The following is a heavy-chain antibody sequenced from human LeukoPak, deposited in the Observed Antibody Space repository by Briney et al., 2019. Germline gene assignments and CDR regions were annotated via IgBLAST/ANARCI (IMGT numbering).Heavy chain of an antibody. Sequence: GGSLRLSCAASGFRFTSYWMTWVRQAPGKGLEWVGNIGQDGSVKNYADPVKGRFTISRDNAKNSVFLQMNSLRAEDTAFYYCGNQCSGGICPENWGRGTLVTVSS. CDR1: GFRFTSYW. CDR2: IGQDGSVK. CDR3: GNQCSGGICPEN. V-gene: IGHV3-7*01. D-gene: IGHD2-15*01. J-gene: IGHJ4*02.